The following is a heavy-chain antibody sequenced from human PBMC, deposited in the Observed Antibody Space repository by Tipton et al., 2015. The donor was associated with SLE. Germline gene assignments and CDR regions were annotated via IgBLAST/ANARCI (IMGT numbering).Heavy chain of an antibody. CDR1: GGSISSYY. CDR2: IYYNGET. Sequence: GLVKPSETLSLTCSVSGGSISSYYWSWIRQPPAKGLEWIGFIYYNGETNYNSSLKSRVTISVDTSKNQFSLKLSSVTAADTAVYYCARDRRGWYFDLWGRGTLVTVSS. J-gene: IGHJ2*01. D-gene: IGHD3-10*01. CDR3: ARDRRGWYFDL. V-gene: IGHV4-59*12.